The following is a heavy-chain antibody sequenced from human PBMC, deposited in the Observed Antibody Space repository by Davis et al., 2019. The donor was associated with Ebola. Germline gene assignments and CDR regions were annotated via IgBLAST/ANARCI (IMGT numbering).Heavy chain of an antibody. Sequence: PSETLSLTCTVSGGSISSYYWSWIRQPPGKGLEWIGYIYYSGSTNYNPSLKSRVTISVDTSKNQFSLKLSSVTAADTAVYYCASLIVGATGDFDYWGQGTLVTVSS. V-gene: IGHV4-59*01. CDR1: GGSISSYY. D-gene: IGHD1-26*01. CDR2: IYYSGST. J-gene: IGHJ4*02. CDR3: ASLIVGATGDFDY.